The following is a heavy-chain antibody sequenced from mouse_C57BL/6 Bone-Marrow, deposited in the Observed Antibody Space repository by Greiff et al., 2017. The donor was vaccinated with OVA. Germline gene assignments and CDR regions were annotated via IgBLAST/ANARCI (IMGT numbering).Heavy chain of an antibody. CDR1: GYTFTSYW. CDR3: ARGGPYGYDDGFAY. Sequence: VQLQQPGAELVMPGASVKLSCKASGYTFTSYWMHWVKQRPGQGLEWIGEIDPSDGYTNYNHKFKGKATLTVDKSSSTAYMQLSSLTSEDSAVYYCARGGPYGYDDGFAYEGRGTLVTVTA. CDR2: IDPSDGYT. V-gene: IGHV1-69*01. D-gene: IGHD2-2*01. J-gene: IGHJ3*01.